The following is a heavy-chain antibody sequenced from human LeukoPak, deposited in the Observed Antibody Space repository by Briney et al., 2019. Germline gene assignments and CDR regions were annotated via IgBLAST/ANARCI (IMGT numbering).Heavy chain of an antibody. J-gene: IGHJ4*02. V-gene: IGHV3-21*01. CDR1: GFTFSNYN. CDR2: ISSSSNYI. CDR3: ARAPLFDWLDY. D-gene: IGHD3-9*01. Sequence: GGSLRLSCAASGFTFSNYNMNWVRQAPGKGLEWVSSISSSSNYIYYADSVKGRFTISRDNAKNSLYLQMNSLRAEDTAVYYCARAPLFDWLDYWGQGTLVTVSS.